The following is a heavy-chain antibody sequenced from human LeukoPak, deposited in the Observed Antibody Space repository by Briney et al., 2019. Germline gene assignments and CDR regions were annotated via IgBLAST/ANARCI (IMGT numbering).Heavy chain of an antibody. CDR2: IYTSGST. J-gene: IGHJ4*02. Sequence: SETLSLTCAVYGGSFSGYYWSWIRQPAGKGLEWIGRIYTSGSTNYNPSLKSRVTMSVDTSKNQFSLKLSSVTAADTAVYYCARGHSGYLSGDYWGQGTLVTVSS. CDR1: GGSFSGYY. D-gene: IGHD5-12*01. V-gene: IGHV4-59*10. CDR3: ARGHSGYLSGDY.